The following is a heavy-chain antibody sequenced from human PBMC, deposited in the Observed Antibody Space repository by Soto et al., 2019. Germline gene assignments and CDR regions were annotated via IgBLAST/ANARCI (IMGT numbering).Heavy chain of an antibody. CDR1: GYAFTTYG. CDR2: ISAHNGNT. CDR3: ARGRYGDY. D-gene: IGHD1-1*01. V-gene: IGHV1-18*01. Sequence: QVHLVQSGAEVKKPGASVKVSCQGSGYAFTTYGITWVRQAPGQGLEWMGWISAHNGNTNYAQKLQGRVTVTRDTSTSTAYMELRSLRYDVPAVYYCARGRYGDYWGQGALVTVSS. J-gene: IGHJ4*02.